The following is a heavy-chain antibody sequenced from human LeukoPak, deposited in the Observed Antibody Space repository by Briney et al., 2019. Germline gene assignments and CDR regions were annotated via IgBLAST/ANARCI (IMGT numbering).Heavy chain of an antibody. CDR2: ISSSSSYI. D-gene: IGHD2-21*02. CDR1: GFTFSSYS. V-gene: IGHV3-21*01. J-gene: IGHJ4*02. Sequence: TGGSLRLSCAASGFTFSSYSMNWVRQALRKGLEWVSSISSSSSYIYYADSVKGRFTISRDNSKNTLYLQMSSLRAEDTAVYYCVKVALAYCGGDCYSDYWGQGTLVTVSS. CDR3: VKVALAYCGGDCYSDY.